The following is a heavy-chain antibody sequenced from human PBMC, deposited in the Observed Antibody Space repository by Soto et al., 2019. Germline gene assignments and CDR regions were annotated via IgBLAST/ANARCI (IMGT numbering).Heavy chain of an antibody. Sequence: EVQLVESGGGSVQPGESLRLSCAASGFSFRDYDMHWVRQRKVKGLEWVSALGAARDPYYVGSVKGRFSVSRDNDQNSLFLQMNTLRVDDTAVYFCARAYLGRLPRRADYYYAMDVWGRGTTVTVSS. V-gene: IGHV3-13*05. CDR2: LGAARDP. CDR1: GFSFRDYD. J-gene: IGHJ6*02. CDR3: ARAYLGRLPRRADYYYAMDV. D-gene: IGHD1-26*01.